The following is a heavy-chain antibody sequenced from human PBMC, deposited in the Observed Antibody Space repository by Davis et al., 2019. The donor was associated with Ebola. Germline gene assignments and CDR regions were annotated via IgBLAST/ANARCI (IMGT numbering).Heavy chain of an antibody. CDR3: ARIDSGYPNDY. V-gene: IGHV1-2*02. D-gene: IGHD5-12*01. Sequence: ASVKVSCKSSGYTFTGYYMHWVRQAPGQGLEWMGWVNPRNGDTIYAQKFQGRVTMTSDTSISTGYMELTGLTSGDTAMYFCARIDSGYPNDYWGQGTLVTVSS. CDR1: GYTFTGYY. CDR2: VNPRNGDT. J-gene: IGHJ4*02.